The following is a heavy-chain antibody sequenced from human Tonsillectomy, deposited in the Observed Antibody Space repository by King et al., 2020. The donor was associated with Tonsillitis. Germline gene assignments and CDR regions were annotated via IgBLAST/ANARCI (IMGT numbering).Heavy chain of an antibody. Sequence: QLVQSGAEVKKPGSSVKVSCKASGCTFSSYAISWVRQAPGQGLEWMGRMLPILVIANYAQKFQGRVTITADKSTSTAYMGLSSLRSEDTAVYYCARDLLRTYYYDSSGYQDAFDIWGQGTMVTVSS. J-gene: IGHJ3*02. CDR3: ARDLLRTYYYDSSGYQDAFDI. CDR1: GCTFSSYA. CDR2: MLPILVIA. V-gene: IGHV1-69*04. D-gene: IGHD3-22*01.